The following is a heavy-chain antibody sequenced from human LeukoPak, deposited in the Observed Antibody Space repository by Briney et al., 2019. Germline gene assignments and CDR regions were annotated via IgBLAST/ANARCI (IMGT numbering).Heavy chain of an antibody. D-gene: IGHD6-19*01. Sequence: GGSLRLSCAASGFTFSSYAMSWVRQAPGKGLEWVSAISGSGGSTYYADSVKGRFTISRDNSKNTLYLQMNSLRAEDTAVYYSAKSSRSGWSTEFDYWGQGTLVTVSS. CDR1: GFTFSSYA. J-gene: IGHJ4*02. CDR2: ISGSGGST. CDR3: AKSSRSGWSTEFDY. V-gene: IGHV3-23*01.